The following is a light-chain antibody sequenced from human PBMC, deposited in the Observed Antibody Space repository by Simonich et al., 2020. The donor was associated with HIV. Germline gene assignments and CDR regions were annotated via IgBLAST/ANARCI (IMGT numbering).Light chain of an antibody. V-gene: IGKV3-20*01. CDR1: QGISNY. CDR3: QQYGSSPFT. CDR2: GAS. J-gene: IGKJ3*01. Sequence: TQSPSSLSASVGDRVTITCRASQGISNYLAWYQQKPGQAPRLLIYGASSRATGIPDRFSGSGSGTDFTLTISRLAPEDFAVYFCQQYGSSPFTFGPGTKVDI.